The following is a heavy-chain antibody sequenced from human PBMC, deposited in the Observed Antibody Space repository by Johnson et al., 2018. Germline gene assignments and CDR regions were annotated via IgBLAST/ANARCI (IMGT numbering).Heavy chain of an antibody. J-gene: IGHJ1*01. CDR1: GFTFADYA. V-gene: IGHV3-9*01. CDR2: ISWNSGSI. D-gene: IGHD3-3*01. Sequence: QLVEAGGGLVQAGRSLRLPCAASGFTFADYAMHWVRQAPGKRQEWVTGISWNSGSIGHGDSVKGRVTISRDNAKNSLYLQMNSLRAEDTALYYCAKAPVGWLGEGAEYFQHWGQGTLVTVSS. CDR3: AKAPVGWLGEGAEYFQH.